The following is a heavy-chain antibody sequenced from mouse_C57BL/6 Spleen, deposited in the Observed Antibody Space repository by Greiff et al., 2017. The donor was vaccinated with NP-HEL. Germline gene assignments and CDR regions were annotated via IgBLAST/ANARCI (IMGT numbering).Heavy chain of an antibody. CDR2: IYPGDGDT. Sequence: QVQLQQSGPELVKPGASVKISCKASGYAFSSSWMNWVKQRPGKGLEWIGRIYPGDGDTNYNGKFKGKATLTADKSSSTAYMLLSSLTSEDSAVYFCARSDPYDYWGQGTSVTVSS. CDR3: ARSDPYDY. CDR1: GYAFSSSW. D-gene: IGHD6-5*01. V-gene: IGHV1-82*01. J-gene: IGHJ4*01.